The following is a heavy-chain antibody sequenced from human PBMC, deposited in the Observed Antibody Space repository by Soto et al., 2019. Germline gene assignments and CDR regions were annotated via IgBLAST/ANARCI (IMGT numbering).Heavy chain of an antibody. CDR1: GFTFSSYA. D-gene: IGHD2-2*01. Sequence: EVQLLESGGGLVQPGGSLRLSCAASGFTFSSYAMKWVRQAPGKGLEWVSLIGGSGTPTYYADSVKGRFTISRDNSGNTLFLEMYSLRAEDTAVYYCARYIPGVRYYGMDVWGQRTTVTVSS. CDR3: ARYIPGVRYYGMDV. J-gene: IGHJ6*02. CDR2: IGGSGTPT. V-gene: IGHV3-23*01.